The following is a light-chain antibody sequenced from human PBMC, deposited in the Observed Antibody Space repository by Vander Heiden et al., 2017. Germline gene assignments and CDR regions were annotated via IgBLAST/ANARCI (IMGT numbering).Light chain of an antibody. CDR3: HCTDSGLSGSV. V-gene: IGLV1-40*01. Sequence: QSVLTQPPSASGAPRQRITLPCTGSSSPLRAGYDVHWYQQFSGAEPNHLIVYDSNRPSGVPDRFSCSKTGTYTSLDTIGLQAEDEADDYCHCTDSGLSGSVFGGGTTVTVL. CDR2: YDS. J-gene: IGLJ1*01. CDR1: SSPLRAGYD.